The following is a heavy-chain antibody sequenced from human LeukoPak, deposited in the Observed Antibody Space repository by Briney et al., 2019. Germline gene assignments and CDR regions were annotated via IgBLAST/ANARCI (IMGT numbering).Heavy chain of an antibody. J-gene: IGHJ4*02. V-gene: IGHV4-34*01. Sequence: SETLSLTCAVYGGPFSGYYWSWIRQPPGKGLEWIGEINHSRSTNYNPSLKSRVTISVDTSKNQFSLKLSSVTAADTAVYYCAREEATMGVDYWGQGTLVTVSS. CDR2: INHSRST. CDR1: GGPFSGYY. CDR3: AREEATMGVDY. D-gene: IGHD5-12*01.